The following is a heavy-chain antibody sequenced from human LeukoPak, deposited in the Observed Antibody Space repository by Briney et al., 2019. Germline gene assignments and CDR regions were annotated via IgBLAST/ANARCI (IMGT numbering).Heavy chain of an antibody. CDR3: AKGKKMTVAGLFDY. CDR1: GWTFDDYA. V-gene: IGHV3-9*01. D-gene: IGHD6-19*01. Sequence: GGSLRLSCAASGWTFDDYAMRWVRQAPGKGLEWVSGISWNSGGIGYADSVKGRFTISRDNAKNSLYLQMNSLRADDTALYYCAKGKKMTVAGLFDYWGQGTLVTVSS. CDR2: ISWNSGGI. J-gene: IGHJ4*02.